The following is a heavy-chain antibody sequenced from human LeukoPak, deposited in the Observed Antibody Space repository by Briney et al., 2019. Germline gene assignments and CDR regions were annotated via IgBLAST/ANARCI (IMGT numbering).Heavy chain of an antibody. CDR2: IYYSGST. CDR1: GGSISSSSYY. V-gene: IGHV4-39*07. J-gene: IGHJ5*02. D-gene: IGHD6-19*01. CDR3: AGGRRSGVNWFDP. Sequence: SETLSLTCTVSGGSISSSSYYWGWIRQPPGKGLEWIGSIYYSGSTNYNPSLKSRVTISVDTSKNQFSLKLSSVTAADTAVYYCAGGRRSGVNWFDPWGQGTLATVSS.